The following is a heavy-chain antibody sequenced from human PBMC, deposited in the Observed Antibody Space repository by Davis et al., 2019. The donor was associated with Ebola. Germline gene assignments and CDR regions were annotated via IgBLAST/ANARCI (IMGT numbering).Heavy chain of an antibody. CDR2: IYPGDTDT. J-gene: IGHJ6*02. CDR1: GYSFTSYW. CDR3: ARVLGYCSSTSCYHGMDV. D-gene: IGHD2-2*01. V-gene: IGHV5-51*01. Sequence: GESLKISCKGSGYSFTSYWIGWVRQMPGKGLEWMGIIYPGDTDTRYSPSFQGQVTISADKSISTAYLQWSSLKASDTAMYYCARVLGYCSSTSCYHGMDVWGQGTTVTVS.